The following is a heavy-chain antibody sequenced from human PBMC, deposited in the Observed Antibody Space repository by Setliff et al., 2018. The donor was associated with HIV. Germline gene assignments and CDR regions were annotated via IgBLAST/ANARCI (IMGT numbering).Heavy chain of an antibody. J-gene: IGHJ5*02. D-gene: IGHD2-2*01. CDR3: ARGGTSSNWFDP. V-gene: IGHV4-59*08. CDR2: IYNTETT. Sequence: PSETLSLTCIVSGAPISSGTWSWIRQPPGKGLQWTGFIYNTETTNYNPSLKSRVTISLDTSKNQFSLNLTSVTAADTAVYYCARGGTSSNWFDPWGQGTLVTVSS. CDR1: GAPISSGT.